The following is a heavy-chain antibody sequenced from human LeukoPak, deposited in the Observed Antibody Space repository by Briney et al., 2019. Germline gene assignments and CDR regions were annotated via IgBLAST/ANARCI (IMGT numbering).Heavy chain of an antibody. CDR2: IKSKTDGGTT. D-gene: IGHD4-11*01. Sequence: GGSLRLSCAASGFTFSNAWMSWVRQAPGKGLEWVGRIKSKTDGGTTDYAAPVKGRFTISRDDSKNTPYLQMNSLKTEDTAVYYCTTDLESNYLLFDYWGQGTLVTVSS. CDR3: TTDLESNYLLFDY. V-gene: IGHV3-15*01. CDR1: GFTFSNAW. J-gene: IGHJ4*02.